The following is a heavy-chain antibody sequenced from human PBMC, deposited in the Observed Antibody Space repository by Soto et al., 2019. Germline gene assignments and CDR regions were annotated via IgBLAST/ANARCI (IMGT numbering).Heavy chain of an antibody. Sequence: EVQVVESGRGFVQPGGSLRLSCAVSGFTVSTHYMSWVRQAPGKGLQWVSVIYTDGSTSYAGSVKGRFTVSRHISKNMVFLQMNSLRTEDTALYYCAIEGSGTFYTWGQGTLVTVSS. J-gene: IGHJ1*01. CDR1: GFTVSTHY. V-gene: IGHV3-66*01. CDR3: AIEGSGTFYT. D-gene: IGHD3-10*01. CDR2: IYTDGST.